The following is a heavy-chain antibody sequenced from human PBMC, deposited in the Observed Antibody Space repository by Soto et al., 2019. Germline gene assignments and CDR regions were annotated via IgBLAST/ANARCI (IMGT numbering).Heavy chain of an antibody. CDR1: GFTFTSYA. V-gene: IGHV3-23*01. J-gene: IGHJ4*02. Sequence: EVQLLESGGGLVQPGGSLRLSCAASGFTFTSYAMSWVRQAPGKGLEWVSSISDGGRTTYFADSGKGRITISRDNSKDAGVPQMNRLRGDDTAIYFFAFSGGDGKPHDYWGQGTLVTVSS. CDR3: AFSGGDGKPHDY. CDR2: ISDGGRTT. D-gene: IGHD3-10*01.